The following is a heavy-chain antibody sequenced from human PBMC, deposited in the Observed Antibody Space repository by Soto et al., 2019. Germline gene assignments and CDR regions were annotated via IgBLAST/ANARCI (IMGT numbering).Heavy chain of an antibody. CDR3: SRIPDDFWSGYSLSDDAFDI. J-gene: IGHJ3*02. V-gene: IGHV5-51*01. CDR1: GYSFTSYW. Sequence: GESLKISCKGSGYSFTSYWIGWVRQMPGKGLEWMGIIYPGDSDTRYSPSFQGQVTISADKSISTAYLQWSSLKASDTAMDYWSRIPDDFWSGYSLSDDAFDIWGQGTMVTVSS. CDR2: IYPGDSDT. D-gene: IGHD3-3*01.